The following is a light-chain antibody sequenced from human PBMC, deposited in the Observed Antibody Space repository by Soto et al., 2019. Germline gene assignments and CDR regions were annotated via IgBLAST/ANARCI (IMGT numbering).Light chain of an antibody. CDR3: STWDYSLSSPV. CDR2: RNN. Sequence: QSVLTQPPSASGTPGQRVTLSCSGIPSNIGDNFVYWYQHLPGTAPKLLIYRNNQRPSGVPDRISGSKSGTSASLAISGLRSEDEAIYYCSTWDYSLSSPVFGGGTKVTVL. J-gene: IGLJ2*01. V-gene: IGLV1-47*01. CDR1: PSNIGDNF.